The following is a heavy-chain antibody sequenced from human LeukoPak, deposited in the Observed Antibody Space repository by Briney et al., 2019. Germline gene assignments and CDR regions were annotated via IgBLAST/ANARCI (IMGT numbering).Heavy chain of an antibody. CDR1: GFVFRIYE. J-gene: IGHJ3*02. CDR2: ISSSGSYI. Sequence: PGGSLRLSCTASGFVFRIYEMDCVRQAPGKGLEWVSYISSSGSYIQYAESVKGRFTISRDNAEKSLFLQMNSLRDEDTAVYYCARDPGYSSTGVDAFDIWGRGTMVTVSS. D-gene: IGHD6-13*01. V-gene: IGHV3-48*03. CDR3: ARDPGYSSTGVDAFDI.